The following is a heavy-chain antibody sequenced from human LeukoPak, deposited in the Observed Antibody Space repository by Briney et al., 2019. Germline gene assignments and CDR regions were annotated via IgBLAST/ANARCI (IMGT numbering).Heavy chain of an antibody. CDR3: AKGGYCSGGSCYSGY. J-gene: IGHJ4*02. CDR1: GFTFSSYS. D-gene: IGHD2-15*01. V-gene: IGHV3-23*01. Sequence: GGSLRLSCAASGFTFSSYSMNWVRQAPGKGLEWVSAISGSGGSTYYADSVKGRFTISRDNSKNTLYLQMNSLRAEDTAVYYCAKGGYCSGGSCYSGYWGQGTLVTVSS. CDR2: ISGSGGST.